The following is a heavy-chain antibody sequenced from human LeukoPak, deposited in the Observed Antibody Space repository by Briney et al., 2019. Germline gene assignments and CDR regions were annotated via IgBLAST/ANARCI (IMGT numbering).Heavy chain of an antibody. CDR3: AKGVTMVRGVIIRLYYFDY. D-gene: IGHD3-10*01. Sequence: QSGGSLRLSCAASGFTFSSYAMSWVRQAPGKGLEWVSAISGSGGSTYYADSVKGRFTISRDNSKNTLYLQMNSLRAEDTAVYYCAKGVTMVRGVIIRLYYFDYWGQGTLVTVSS. V-gene: IGHV3-23*01. J-gene: IGHJ4*02. CDR1: GFTFSSYA. CDR2: ISGSGGST.